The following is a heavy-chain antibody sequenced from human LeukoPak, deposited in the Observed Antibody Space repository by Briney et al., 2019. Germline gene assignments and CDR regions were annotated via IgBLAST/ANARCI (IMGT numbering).Heavy chain of an antibody. CDR1: GFTFSNYG. V-gene: IGHV3-23*01. Sequence: GESLKISCAASGFTFSNYGMNWVRQAPGKGLEWVSIITSGVGITYYADSVEGRFTISRDNSKNTLYLQMNSLRADDTAVYYCAKGDYYDFDYWGQGTLVTVSS. CDR2: ITSGVGIT. CDR3: AKGDYYDFDY. J-gene: IGHJ4*02. D-gene: IGHD3-10*01.